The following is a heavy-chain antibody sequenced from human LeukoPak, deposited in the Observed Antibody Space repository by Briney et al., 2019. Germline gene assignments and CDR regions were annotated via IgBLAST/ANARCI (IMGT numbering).Heavy chain of an antibody. Sequence: GRSLRLSCAASGFNFNNYNMNWVRQAPGKGLEWVSYITLSSSSIYYADSVTGRFTISRDNAKNSLYLQMNSLRAEDTAVYYCAREPTYSSSWYTSCDYWGQGTLVTVSS. CDR1: GFNFNNYN. CDR3: AREPTYSSSWYTSCDY. D-gene: IGHD6-13*01. J-gene: IGHJ4*02. V-gene: IGHV3-48*01. CDR2: ITLSSSSI.